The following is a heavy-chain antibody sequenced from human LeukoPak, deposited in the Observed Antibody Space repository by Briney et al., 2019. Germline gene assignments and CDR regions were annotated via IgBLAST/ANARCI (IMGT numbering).Heavy chain of an antibody. CDR3: ARDLSTMVRGVFDY. J-gene: IGHJ4*02. D-gene: IGHD3-10*01. V-gene: IGHV3-64*01. CDR1: GFTFSSYA. CDR2: ISSNGGST. Sequence: GGSLRLSCAASGFTFSSYAMHWVRQAPGKGLEYVSAISSNGGSTYYANSVKGRFTISRDNSKNTLYLQMGSLRAEDMAVYYCARDLSTMVRGVFDYWGQGTLVTVSS.